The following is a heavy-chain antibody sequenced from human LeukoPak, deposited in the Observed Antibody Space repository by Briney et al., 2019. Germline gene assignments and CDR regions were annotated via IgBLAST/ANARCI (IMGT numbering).Heavy chain of an antibody. CDR1: GFTFDDYA. J-gene: IGHJ4*02. CDR2: ISWDGGST. Sequence: GGSLRLSCAASGFTFDDYAMHWVRQAPGKGLEWVSLISWDGGSTYYADSVKGRFTISRDNSKNTLYLQMNSLRAEDTAIYYCVLTGGARGYWGQGTLVTVSS. V-gene: IGHV3-43D*03. CDR3: VLTGGARGY. D-gene: IGHD3-10*01.